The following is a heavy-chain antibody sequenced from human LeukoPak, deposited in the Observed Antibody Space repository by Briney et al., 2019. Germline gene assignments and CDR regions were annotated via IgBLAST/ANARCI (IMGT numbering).Heavy chain of an antibody. CDR3: ATTSPGIAAAGADY. CDR1: GYTFTSYA. J-gene: IGHJ4*02. Sequence: GASVKVSCKASGYTFTSYAMNWVRQAPGQGLEWMGWINTNTGNPTYAQGFTGRFVFSLDTSVSTAYLQISSLKAEDTAVYYCATTSPGIAAAGADYWGQGTLVTVSS. D-gene: IGHD6-13*01. V-gene: IGHV7-4-1*02. CDR2: INTNTGNP.